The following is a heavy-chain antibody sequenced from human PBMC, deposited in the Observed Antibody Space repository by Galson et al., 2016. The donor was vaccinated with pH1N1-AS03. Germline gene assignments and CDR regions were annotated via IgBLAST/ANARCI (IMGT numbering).Heavy chain of an antibody. V-gene: IGHV1-3*01. Sequence: SVKVSCKASGYTFTGYAMHWVRQAPGQGLEWMGWINAGNGDTKYSQKFQGRVTITRDTSASMAYMGLSSLRSEDTAVCYCARSDYGDYVDYWGQGTLVTVSS. D-gene: IGHD4-17*01. CDR2: INAGNGDT. CDR3: ARSDYGDYVDY. J-gene: IGHJ4*02. CDR1: GYTFTGYA.